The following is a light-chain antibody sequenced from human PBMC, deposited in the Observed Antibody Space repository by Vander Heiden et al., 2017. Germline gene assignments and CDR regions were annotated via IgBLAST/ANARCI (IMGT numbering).Light chain of an antibody. CDR3: NSRDSSGNYV. V-gene: IGLV3-19*01. J-gene: IGLJ1*01. CDR2: GKN. CDR1: SLRSYY. Sequence: SSELTQDPAVSLALGQTVRITCQGDSLRSYYASWYQQKPGQALVLVIYGKNNRPSGIPDRFSGSSSGNTASLTITGAQAEDEADYYCNSRDSSGNYVFGTGTKVTVL.